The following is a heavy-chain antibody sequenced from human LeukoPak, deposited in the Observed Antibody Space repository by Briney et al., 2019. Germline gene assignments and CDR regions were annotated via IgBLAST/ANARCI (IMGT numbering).Heavy chain of an antibody. CDR3: AKGKAGGLVDLFDP. CDR2: IVASYEGT. J-gene: IGHJ5*02. Sequence: QTVGSLRLSCAASGFTFSNYAMMWVRQPPGKGLEWVSSIVASYEGTFYANSVKGRFTISRDNFKSTLSLQMNSLRAEDTGVYYCAKGKAGGLVDLFDPWGQGTLVTVSS. CDR1: GFTFSNYA. D-gene: IGHD3/OR15-3a*01. V-gene: IGHV3-23*01.